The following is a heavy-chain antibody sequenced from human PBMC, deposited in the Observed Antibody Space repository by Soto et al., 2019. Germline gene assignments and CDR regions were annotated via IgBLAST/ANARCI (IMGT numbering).Heavy chain of an antibody. V-gene: IGHV4-34*01. CDR1: GGSFSGYY. J-gene: IGHJ4*02. CDR2: INHSGST. D-gene: IGHD3-16*02. CDR3: ARGRGYDYVWGSYRWDGSPFDY. Sequence: QVQLQQWGAGLLKPSETLSLTCAVYGGSFSGYYWSWIRQPPGKGLEWIGEINHSGSTNYNPSLKSRVTISVDTSKNQLSLKLSSVTAADTAVYYCARGRGYDYVWGSYRWDGSPFDYWGQGTLVTVSS.